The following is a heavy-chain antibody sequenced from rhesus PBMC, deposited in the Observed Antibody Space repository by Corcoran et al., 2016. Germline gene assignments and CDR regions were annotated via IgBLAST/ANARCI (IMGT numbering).Heavy chain of an antibody. CDR3: TRSLPLVY. CDR1: GFTFSDYY. J-gene: IGHJ4*01. V-gene: IGHV3S16*01. CDR2: ISSDSSTI. Sequence: EVQLVESGGGLVQPGGSLRLSCAASGFTFSDYYMSWVRQAPGKGLEWVSSISSDSSTIYYADSVKGRFTISRDNAKNSLSLQMNSLKTEDTAVYYCTRSLPLVYWGQGVLVTVSS. D-gene: IGHD2-15*01.